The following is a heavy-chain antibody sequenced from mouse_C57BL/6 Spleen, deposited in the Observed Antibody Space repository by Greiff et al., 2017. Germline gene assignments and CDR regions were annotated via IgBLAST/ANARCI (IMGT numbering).Heavy chain of an antibody. Sequence: QVQLQQSGAELVRPGASVTLSCKASGYTFTDYEMHWVKQTPVHGLEWIGAIDPDTGGTAYNQKFKGKAILTADKSSSTAYMELRSLTSEDSAVYYCTRSHYYGSSFYFDYWGQGTTLTVSS. CDR2: IDPDTGGT. V-gene: IGHV1-15*01. CDR1: GYTFTDYE. D-gene: IGHD1-1*01. CDR3: TRSHYYGSSFYFDY. J-gene: IGHJ2*01.